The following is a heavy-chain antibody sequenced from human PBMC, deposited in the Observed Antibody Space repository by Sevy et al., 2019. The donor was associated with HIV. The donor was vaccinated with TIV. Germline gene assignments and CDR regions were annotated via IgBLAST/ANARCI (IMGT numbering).Heavy chain of an antibody. Sequence: GGSRRLSCTASGFTFSAYSMNWVRQAPGKGLEWLSYISTGTDHIYYADSAKGRFTISRDDAKKSVYLEMKSLRDQDTALYYCVRRGVDAYNVYFDLWGQGTLVTVSS. V-gene: IGHV3-21*05. D-gene: IGHD3-10*01. CDR3: VRRGVDAYNVYFDL. CDR1: GFTFSAYS. J-gene: IGHJ4*02. CDR2: ISTGTDHI.